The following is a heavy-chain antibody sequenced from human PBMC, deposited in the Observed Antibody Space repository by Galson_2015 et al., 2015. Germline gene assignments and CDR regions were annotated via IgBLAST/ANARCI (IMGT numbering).Heavy chain of an antibody. CDR3: ARGLYYYDSSGCGNDAFEI. CDR2: ISSSSSYI. Sequence: SLRLSCAASGFTFSSYSMNWVRQAPGKGLEWVSSISSSSSYIYYADSVKGRFTISRDNAKNSLYLQMNSLRAEDTAVYYCARGLYYYDSSGCGNDAFEIWGQGTMVTVSS. J-gene: IGHJ3*02. CDR1: GFTFSSYS. V-gene: IGHV3-21*04. D-gene: IGHD3-22*01.